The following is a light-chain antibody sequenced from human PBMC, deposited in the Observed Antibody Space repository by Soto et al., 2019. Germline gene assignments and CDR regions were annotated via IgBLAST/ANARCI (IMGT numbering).Light chain of an antibody. CDR2: SNN. V-gene: IGLV1-44*01. CDR3: VAWDDSLNGWV. CDR1: SSNIGSNT. J-gene: IGLJ3*02. Sequence: QSVLTQPPSASGTPGQRVTISCSGSSSNIGSNTVNWYQQLPGTAPKLLLYSNNQRPSGVPDRFSGSKSGTSASLAISGLQSEDEADYYCVAWDDSLNGWVFGGGTKLPVL.